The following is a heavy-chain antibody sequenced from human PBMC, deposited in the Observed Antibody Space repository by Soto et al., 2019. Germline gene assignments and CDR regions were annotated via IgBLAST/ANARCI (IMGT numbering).Heavy chain of an antibody. CDR1: GGTFNTYT. J-gene: IGHJ4*02. V-gene: IGHV1-69*02. CDR2: FIPILDMA. D-gene: IGHD2-21*01. Sequence: QVQVVQSGAEVKKPESSVKVSCKPSGGTFNTYTVNWVRLAPGHGLEWMGRFIPILDMANYAQKFQDRVTIPADRSTFTANLELNSLPSDDTAVYFCAITYCRDNSCPRDFDFWGPGTRVTVSS. CDR3: AITYCRDNSCPRDFDF.